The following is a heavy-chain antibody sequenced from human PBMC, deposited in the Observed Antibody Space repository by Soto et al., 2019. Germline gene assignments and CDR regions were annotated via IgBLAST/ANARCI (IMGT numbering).Heavy chain of an antibody. Sequence: SVKVSCKASGYTFTGYYIHWVREAPGQGLEWMGGIIPIFGTANYAQKFQGRVTITADESTSTAYMELSSLRSEDTAVYYCAREGDTAMAFDYWGQGTLVTVSS. CDR3: AREGDTAMAFDY. D-gene: IGHD5-18*01. J-gene: IGHJ4*02. CDR1: GYTFTGYY. CDR2: IIPIFGTA. V-gene: IGHV1-69*13.